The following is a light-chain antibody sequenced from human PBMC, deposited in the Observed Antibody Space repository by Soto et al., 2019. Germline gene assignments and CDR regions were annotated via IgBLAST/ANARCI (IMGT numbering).Light chain of an antibody. CDR2: GAS. Sequence: EIVMTHSPATLSVSPGERATLSCRASQSVSNNLAWYQQKPGQAPRLLIYGASTRATAIPARFSGSGSGTEFTLTISSLQSEDFGVYYCQQYKSWRTFGQGTNVETK. CDR3: QQYKSWRT. CDR1: QSVSNN. J-gene: IGKJ1*01. V-gene: IGKV3-15*01.